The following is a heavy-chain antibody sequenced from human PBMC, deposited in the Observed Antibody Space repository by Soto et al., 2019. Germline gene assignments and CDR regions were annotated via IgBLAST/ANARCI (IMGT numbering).Heavy chain of an antibody. D-gene: IGHD3-10*01. V-gene: IGHV4-59*08. J-gene: IGHJ3*02. CDR3: ARRPGFGHAFDI. CDR2: IYYSGST. Sequence: QVQLQESGPGLVKPSETLSLTCTVSGGSISSYYWSWIRQPPGKGLEFIGYIYYSGSTNYSPSLKSRATISVATSKNQFSLRLTSVTAADTAVYYCARRPGFGHAFDIWGQGTMVTVSS. CDR1: GGSISSYY.